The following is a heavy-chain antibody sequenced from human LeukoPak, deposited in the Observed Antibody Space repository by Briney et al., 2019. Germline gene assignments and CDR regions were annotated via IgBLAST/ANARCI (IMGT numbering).Heavy chain of an antibody. Sequence: ASVKVSCKASGYIITSYTMHWVRQPPGQRLEWMGWINAGNGDTKYSQNFQGRVTITRDTSASTAYMELSSLRSEDTAVYYCARGGDSSGYYTFDYWGQGALGTVSS. J-gene: IGHJ4*02. CDR1: GYIITSYT. CDR3: ARGGDSSGYYTFDY. D-gene: IGHD3-22*01. CDR2: INAGNGDT. V-gene: IGHV1-3*01.